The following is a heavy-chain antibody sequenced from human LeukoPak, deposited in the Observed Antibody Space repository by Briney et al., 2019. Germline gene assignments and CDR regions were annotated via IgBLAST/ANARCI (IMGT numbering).Heavy chain of an antibody. Sequence: PGGTLRLSCAASGFTFSSYGMSWVRQAPGKGLEWVSAISGSGGSTYYADSVKGRFTISRDNSKNTLYLQMNSLRAEDTAVYYCARDYYDSSGTHFYFDYWGQGTLVTVSS. CDR2: ISGSGGST. CDR1: GFTFSSYG. D-gene: IGHD3-22*01. CDR3: ARDYYDSSGTHFYFDY. V-gene: IGHV3-23*01. J-gene: IGHJ4*02.